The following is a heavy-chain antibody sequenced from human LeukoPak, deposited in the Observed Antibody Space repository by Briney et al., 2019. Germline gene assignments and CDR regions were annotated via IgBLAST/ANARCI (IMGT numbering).Heavy chain of an antibody. CDR3: ARIGQSVHYYMDV. V-gene: IGHV4-39*01. J-gene: IGHJ6*03. Sequence: PSETLSLTCTVSGDSVSSPTYLWGWIRHPPGKGLEWIGSIFYYGTSYYNPSLKSRVTISVDTSTNQFSLKLNSVTAADTAVYYCARIGQSVHYYMDVWGNGTTVDVSS. D-gene: IGHD3/OR15-3a*01. CDR1: GDSVSSPTYL. CDR2: IFYYGTS.